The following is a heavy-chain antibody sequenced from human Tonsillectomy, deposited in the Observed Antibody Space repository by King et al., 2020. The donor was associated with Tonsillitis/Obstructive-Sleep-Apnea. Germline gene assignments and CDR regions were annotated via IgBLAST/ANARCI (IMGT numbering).Heavy chain of an antibody. V-gene: IGHV3-21*01. CDR2: ISSSSSNI. D-gene: IGHD7-27*01. Sequence: EWQLVQSGGGLVKPGGSLRLSCATSGFSFSSYSMNWVRQAPGKGPEWVSSISSSSSNINYADPVKGRFTISRDNAKNSLYLQMNGLRAEATAVYYCARDPHGSGFDYWGQGTLVTVSS. CDR3: ARDPHGSGFDY. CDR1: GFSFSSYS. J-gene: IGHJ4*02.